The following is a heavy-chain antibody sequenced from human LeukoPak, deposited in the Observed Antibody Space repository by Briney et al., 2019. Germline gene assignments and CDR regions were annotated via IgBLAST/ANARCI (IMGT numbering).Heavy chain of an antibody. D-gene: IGHD2-2*01. CDR1: GFTFSNAW. V-gene: IGHV3-15*01. CDR3: TTHKPHFAGLVEPAAMSGIGYYYYYGMDV. J-gene: IGHJ6*02. Sequence: GGSLRLSCAASGFTFSNAWMSWVRQAPGKGLEWVGRIKSKTDGGTTDYAAPVKGRFTISRDDSKNTLYLQMNSLKTEDTAVYYCTTHKPHFAGLVEPAAMSGIGYYYYYGMDVWGQGTTVTVSS. CDR2: IKSKTDGGTT.